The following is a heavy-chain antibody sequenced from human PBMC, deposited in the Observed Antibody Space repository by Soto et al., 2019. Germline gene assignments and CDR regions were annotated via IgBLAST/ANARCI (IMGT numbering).Heavy chain of an antibody. J-gene: IGHJ6*03. V-gene: IGHV3-23*01. CDR2: ITATGGNT. CDR1: GFTFSSYG. D-gene: IGHD2-8*02. Sequence: EAQLLESGGGLVQPGGSLRLSCAASGFTFSSYGMNWVRQAPGKGLEWVSSITATGGNTYYADSVKGRFTISSDNSKDTLSLQMNSLRAEDTAVYYCAGRYCTAGICYTNYYYYMDVWGKGTTVTVSS. CDR3: AGRYCTAGICYTNYYYYMDV.